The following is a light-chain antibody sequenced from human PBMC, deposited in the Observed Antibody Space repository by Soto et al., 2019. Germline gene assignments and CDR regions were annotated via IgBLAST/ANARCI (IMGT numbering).Light chain of an antibody. CDR2: DAS. CDR1: QDISNY. J-gene: IGKJ4*01. V-gene: IGKV1-33*01. CDR3: QQYDNLPLP. Sequence: IEITQTTSSLSASVGDRVTITCQASQDISNYLNWYQQKPGKAPKLLIYDASNLETGVPSRFSGSGSGTDFTFTISSLQPEDIATYYCQQYDNLPLPFGGGSK.